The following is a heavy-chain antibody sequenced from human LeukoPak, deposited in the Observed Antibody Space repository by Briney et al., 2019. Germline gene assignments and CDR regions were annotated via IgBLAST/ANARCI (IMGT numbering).Heavy chain of an antibody. J-gene: IGHJ4*02. Sequence: PGGSLRLSCAASGFTFSSYAMSWVRQAPGKGLEWVSGISGGANSTYYADSVKGRFTISRDNSKNTLYLQMNSLRAEDTALYYCAKDQSYGSGSYFDYWGQGTLVTVSS. CDR1: GFTFSSYA. V-gene: IGHV3-23*01. CDR2: ISGGANST. CDR3: AKDQSYGSGSYFDY. D-gene: IGHD3-10*01.